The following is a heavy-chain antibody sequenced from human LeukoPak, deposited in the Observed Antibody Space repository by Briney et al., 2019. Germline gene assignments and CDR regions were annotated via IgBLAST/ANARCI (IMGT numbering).Heavy chain of an antibody. D-gene: IGHD3-3*01. CDR1: GYTFTSYG. Sequence: ASAKVSRKASGYTFTSYGISWVRQAPGQGLEWMGWISAYNGNTNYAQKLQGRVTMTTDTSTSTAYMELRSLRSDDTAVYYCARVYGNLEWYYYYGMDVWGQGTTVTVSS. CDR3: ARVYGNLEWYYYYGMDV. J-gene: IGHJ6*02. CDR2: ISAYNGNT. V-gene: IGHV1-18*01.